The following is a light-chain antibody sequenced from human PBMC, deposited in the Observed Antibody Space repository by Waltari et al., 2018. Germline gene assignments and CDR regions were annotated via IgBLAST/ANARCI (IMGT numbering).Light chain of an antibody. CDR2: QDN. J-gene: IGLJ3*02. V-gene: IGLV3-1*01. CDR1: KLGDKY. CDR3: QAWDSSTVV. Sequence: SYELTQPPSVSVSPGQTASITCSGDKLGDKYSCWYQQRPGQSPVLVIYQDNKRPSGIPDRFAGSNSGNTATLTISGTQAMDEADYYCQAWDSSTVVFGGGTNLTVL.